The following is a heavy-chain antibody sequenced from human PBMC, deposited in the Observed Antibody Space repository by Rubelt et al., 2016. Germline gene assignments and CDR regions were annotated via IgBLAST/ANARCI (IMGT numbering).Heavy chain of an antibody. CDR1: GYTFTSYG. CDR2: ISAYNGNT. Sequence: QVQLVQSGAEVKKPGASVKVSCKASGYTFTSYGISWVRQAPGQGLEWMGWISAYNGNTNYAQKLQGRVTMTTDTSTSTAYMELRGLRSDDTAVYYCARAPTTRFTSTGWFDPWGQGTLVTVSS. D-gene: IGHD5-12*01. CDR3: ARAPTTRFTSTGWFDP. V-gene: IGHV1-18*01. J-gene: IGHJ5*02.